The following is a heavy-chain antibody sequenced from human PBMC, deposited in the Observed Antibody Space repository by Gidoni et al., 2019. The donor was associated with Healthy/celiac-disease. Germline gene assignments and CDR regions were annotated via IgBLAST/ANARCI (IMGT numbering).Heavy chain of an antibody. J-gene: IGHJ4*02. CDR1: GGTFSSYA. CDR3: ARDDDGGNSSIDY. D-gene: IGHD4-17*01. V-gene: IGHV1-69*09. Sequence: QVQLVQSGAEVKKPGSSVKVSCKASGGTFSSYAISWVRQAPGQGLEWMGRIIPILGIANYAQKFQGRVTITADKSTSTAYMELSSLRSEDTAVYYCARDDDGGNSSIDYWGQGTLVTVSS. CDR2: IIPILGIA.